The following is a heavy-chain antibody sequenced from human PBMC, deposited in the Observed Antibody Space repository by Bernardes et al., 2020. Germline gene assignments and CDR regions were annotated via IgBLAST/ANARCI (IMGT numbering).Heavy chain of an antibody. V-gene: IGHV2-5*02. CDR1: GFSLSTSGVG. D-gene: IGHD2-15*01. CDR2: IYWDDDK. Sequence: SGPTLVKPTQTLTLTCTFSGFSLSTSGVGVGWIRQPPGKALEWLALIYWDDDKRYSPSLKSRLTITKDTSKNQVVLTMTNMDPVDTATYYCAHRRGDSGGSSDALDIWGQGTMVTVSS. CDR3: AHRRGDSGGSSDALDI. J-gene: IGHJ3*02.